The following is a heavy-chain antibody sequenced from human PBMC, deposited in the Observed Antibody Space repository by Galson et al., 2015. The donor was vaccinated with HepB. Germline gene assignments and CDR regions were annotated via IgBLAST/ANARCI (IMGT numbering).Heavy chain of an antibody. V-gene: IGHV3-11*06. Sequence: SLRLSCAASGFTFSDYYMSWIRQAPGQGLEWVSYISSSSTYTNYADSVRGRFTISRDNAKNLLYLQINSLRAEDTAVYYCARVADADYGDHSHFDYWGQGTLVTVSS. J-gene: IGHJ4*02. CDR2: ISSSSTYT. CDR1: GFTFSDYY. CDR3: ARVADADYGDHSHFDY. D-gene: IGHD4-17*01.